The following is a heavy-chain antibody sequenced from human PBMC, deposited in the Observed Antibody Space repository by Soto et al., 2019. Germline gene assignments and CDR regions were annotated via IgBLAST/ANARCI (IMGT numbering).Heavy chain of an antibody. D-gene: IGHD5-12*01. CDR1: GGSFSGYY. Sequence: SETLSLTCAVYGGSFSGYYWSWIRQPPGKGLEWIGEINHSGSTNYNPSLKSRVTISVDTSKNQFSLKLSSVTAADTAVYYCARGHMWLSPYYYYGIYVRGQRTTVPVSS. V-gene: IGHV4-34*01. J-gene: IGHJ6*02. CDR3: ARGHMWLSPYYYYGIYV. CDR2: INHSGST.